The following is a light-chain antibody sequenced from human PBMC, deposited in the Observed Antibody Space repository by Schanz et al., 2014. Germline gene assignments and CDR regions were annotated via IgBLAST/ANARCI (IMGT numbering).Light chain of an antibody. J-gene: IGKJ1*01. V-gene: IGKV1-39*01. CDR2: GAS. CDR1: QGISSY. Sequence: IQLTQSPSSLSASVGDRVTITCRASQGISSYLNWYQQKPGKAPKFFIYGASSLQSGVPSRFSGSGSGTDFTLTISSLQPEDFATYYCQQSYSTPRTFGQGTKVEIK. CDR3: QQSYSTPRT.